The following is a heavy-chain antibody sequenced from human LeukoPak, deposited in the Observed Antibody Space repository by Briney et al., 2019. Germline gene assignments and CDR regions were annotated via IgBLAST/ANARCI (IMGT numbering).Heavy chain of an antibody. CDR2: ISAYNGNT. V-gene: IGHV1-18*01. D-gene: IGHD3-10*01. CDR3: ARVSHYYGSEIEY. CDR1: GYTFNSYD. Sequence: GASVKVSCKASGYTFNSYDITWVRQAPGQGLEWMGWISAYNGNTNHAQKVQGRVTMTTDTSTSTAYMELRSLRSDDTAVYYCARVSHYYGSEIEYWGQGTLVTVSS. J-gene: IGHJ4*02.